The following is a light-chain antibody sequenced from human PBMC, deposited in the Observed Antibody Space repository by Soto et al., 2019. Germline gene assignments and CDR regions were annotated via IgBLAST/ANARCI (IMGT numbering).Light chain of an antibody. Sequence: VLTQYPGTLTLSPGERHALSCRASQSVSNNYLAWYQQKPGQAPRLLIYGASNRATGIPDRFSGSGSATDFTLTISRLEPEDFAVYFCQQSGSSPLTFGGGTKVDIK. CDR2: GAS. CDR3: QQSGSSPLT. V-gene: IGKV3-20*01. J-gene: IGKJ4*01. CDR1: QSVSNNY.